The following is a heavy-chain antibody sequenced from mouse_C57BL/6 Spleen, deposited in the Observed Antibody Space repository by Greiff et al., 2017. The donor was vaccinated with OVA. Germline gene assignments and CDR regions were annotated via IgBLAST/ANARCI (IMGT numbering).Heavy chain of an antibody. Sequence: QVQLQQSGAELVKPGASVKLSCKASGYTFTSYWMQWVKQRPGQGLEWIGEIDPSDSYTNYNQKFKGKATLTVDTSSSTAYMQLSSLTSEDSAVYYCARRGYYGNLDYWGQGTSVTVSS. J-gene: IGHJ4*01. D-gene: IGHD1-1*01. CDR2: IDPSDSYT. CDR1: GYTFTSYW. V-gene: IGHV1-50*01. CDR3: ARRGYYGNLDY.